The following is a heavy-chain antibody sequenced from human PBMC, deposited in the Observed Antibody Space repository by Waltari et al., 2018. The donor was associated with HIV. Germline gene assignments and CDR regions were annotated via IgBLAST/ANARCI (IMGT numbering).Heavy chain of an antibody. V-gene: IGHV3-13*01. D-gene: IGHD1-1*01. Sequence: EVQLVESGGGLGQPGGSLRRSCAASGFTVGSNDMHWVRQVIGKGLEWVSGIGTNGDTYYADSVKGRFTISRENGKNSLYLQMNSLRVEDTAVYYCAKDWTPIGLWHFDLWGRGTLVTVSS. CDR1: GFTVGSND. CDR2: IGTNGDT. CDR3: AKDWTPIGLWHFDL. J-gene: IGHJ2*01.